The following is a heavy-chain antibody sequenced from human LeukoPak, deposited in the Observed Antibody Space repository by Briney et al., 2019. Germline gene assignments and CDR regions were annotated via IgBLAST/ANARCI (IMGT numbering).Heavy chain of an antibody. D-gene: IGHD6-19*01. V-gene: IGHV3-21*01. Sequence: GGSLRLSCAASGFTFSSYSMNWVRQAPGKGLEWVSSISSSSSYIYYADSVKGRFTISRDNAKNSLYLQMNSLRAEDTAVYYCAKGTRMGIAVAGQYFQHWGQGTLVTVSS. CDR2: ISSSSSYI. CDR1: GFTFSSYS. CDR3: AKGTRMGIAVAGQYFQH. J-gene: IGHJ1*01.